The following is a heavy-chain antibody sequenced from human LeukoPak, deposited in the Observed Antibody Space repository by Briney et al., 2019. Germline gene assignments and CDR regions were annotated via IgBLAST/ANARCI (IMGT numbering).Heavy chain of an antibody. V-gene: IGHV1-69*05. CDR1: GGTFSSYA. CDR3: ARDAYYYDSSGYGY. Sequence: SVKVSCKASGGTFSSYAIRWVRQAPGQGLEWMGRIIPIFGTANYAQKFQGRVTITTDESTSTAYMELSSLRSEDTAVYYCARDAYYYDSSGYGYWGQGTLVTVSS. J-gene: IGHJ4*02. D-gene: IGHD3-22*01. CDR2: IIPIFGTA.